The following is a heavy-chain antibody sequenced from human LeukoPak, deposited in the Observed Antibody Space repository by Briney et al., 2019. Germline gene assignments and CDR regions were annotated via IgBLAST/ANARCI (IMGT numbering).Heavy chain of an antibody. J-gene: IGHJ4*02. CDR1: GYTFTGYY. V-gene: IGHV1-2*02. D-gene: IGHD2-2*03. CDR3: ARIFHLDIVVVPAATPFDY. CDR2: INPNSGGT. Sequence: ASVKVSCKASGYTFTGYYMHWMRQAPGQGLEWMGWINPNSGGTNYAQKFQGRVTMTRDTSISTAYMELSRLRSDDTAVYYCARIFHLDIVVVPAATPFDYWGQGTLVTVSS.